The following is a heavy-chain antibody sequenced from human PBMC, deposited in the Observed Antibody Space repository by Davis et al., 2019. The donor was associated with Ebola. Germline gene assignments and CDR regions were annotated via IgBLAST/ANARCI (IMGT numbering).Heavy chain of an antibody. CDR3: VGGRWLI. CDR1: GGSVSNYY. Sequence: MPGGSLRLSCTVSGGSVSNYYWSWIRQPPGKRLEWIGYIYYRGSTNYNPSLKSRVTISVDTSKNQFSLKLSSVTAADTAVYYCVGGRWLIWGQGTMVTVSS. D-gene: IGHD5-24*01. V-gene: IGHV4-59*02. CDR2: IYYRGST. J-gene: IGHJ3*02.